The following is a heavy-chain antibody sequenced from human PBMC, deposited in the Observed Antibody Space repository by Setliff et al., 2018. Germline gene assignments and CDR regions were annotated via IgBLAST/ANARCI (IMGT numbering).Heavy chain of an antibody. Sequence: SETLSLTCEVSGGSFSDYYWSWIRQSPGKGLEWLGDFNRTRKIDYSPSLKSRLTISVDTSKKQFSLHLDSVTAADTAMYYCAGGGRYCGGDCYQDDAFDIWGQGTMVTVSS. D-gene: IGHD2-21*02. V-gene: IGHV4-34*01. J-gene: IGHJ3*02. CDR2: FNRTRKI. CDR3: AGGGRYCGGDCYQDDAFDI. CDR1: GGSFSDYY.